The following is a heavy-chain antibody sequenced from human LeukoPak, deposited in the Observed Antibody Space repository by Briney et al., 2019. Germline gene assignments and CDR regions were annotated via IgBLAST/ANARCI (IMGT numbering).Heavy chain of an antibody. Sequence: PGGSLRLSCAASGFTITTNYMNWVRQAPGKGLEWVSSISSSSSYIYYADSVKGRFTISRDNAKNSLYLQMNSLRAEDTAVYYCASTQSSSWPGSWFDPWGQGTLVTVSS. D-gene: IGHD6-13*01. V-gene: IGHV3-21*01. J-gene: IGHJ5*02. CDR1: GFTITTNY. CDR3: ASTQSSSWPGSWFDP. CDR2: ISSSSSYI.